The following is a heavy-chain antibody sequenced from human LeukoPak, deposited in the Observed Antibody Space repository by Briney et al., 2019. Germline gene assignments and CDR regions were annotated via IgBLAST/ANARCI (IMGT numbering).Heavy chain of an antibody. CDR2: ISGSGGST. Sequence: GGSLRLSCAASGFTFSSYGMHWVRQAPGKGLEWVSAISGSGGSTYYADSVEGRFTISRDNSKNTLYLQMNSLRAEDTAVYYCAEYSSSWDPPAEYFQHWGQGTLVTVSS. CDR3: AEYSSSWDPPAEYFQH. D-gene: IGHD6-13*01. CDR1: GFTFSSYG. J-gene: IGHJ1*01. V-gene: IGHV3-23*01.